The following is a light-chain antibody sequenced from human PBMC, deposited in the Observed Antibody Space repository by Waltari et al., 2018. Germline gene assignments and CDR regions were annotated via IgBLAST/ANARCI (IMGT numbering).Light chain of an antibody. V-gene: IGKV1-39*01. J-gene: IGKJ2*01. CDR2: VAS. Sequence: IQMTQSPSSLSASVGDRVTITCRASQSISTFLNWYQQIPGKAPKLLIYVASTLQSGVPSRFSGSGSGTDFSLTISSLQPEDFATYYCQQSYNTPQTFGQGTKVEIK. CDR1: QSISTF. CDR3: QQSYNTPQT.